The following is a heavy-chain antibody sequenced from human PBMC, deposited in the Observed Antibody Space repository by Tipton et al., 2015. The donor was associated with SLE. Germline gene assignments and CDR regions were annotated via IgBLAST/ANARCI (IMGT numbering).Heavy chain of an antibody. CDR2: IYISGSGSI. D-gene: IGHD4-23*01. V-gene: IGHV4-4*07. CDR3: ARDRGNTVVYY. J-gene: IGHJ4*02. CDR1: GGSISNYY. Sequence: TLSLTCTVSGGSISNYYWSWIRQPAGKGLEWIGRIYISGSGSINYNHSLKSRVTMSVDTSKNQVSLKLNSVTAADAAVYYCARDRGNTVVYYWGQGTLVTVSS.